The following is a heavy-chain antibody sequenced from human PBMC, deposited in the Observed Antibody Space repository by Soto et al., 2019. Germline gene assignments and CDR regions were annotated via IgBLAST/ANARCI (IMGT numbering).Heavy chain of an antibody. J-gene: IGHJ1*01. V-gene: IGHV3-23*01. CDR1: GFTFSSYA. CDR2: ISGSGGST. Sequence: GGSLRLSCAASGFTFSSYAMSWVRQAPGKGLEWVSAISGSGGSTYYADSVKGRFTISRDNSKNTLYLQMNSLRAEDTAVYYCAKDVNYYDSSGYYQEYFQHWGQGTLVTVSS. CDR3: AKDVNYYDSSGYYQEYFQH. D-gene: IGHD3-22*01.